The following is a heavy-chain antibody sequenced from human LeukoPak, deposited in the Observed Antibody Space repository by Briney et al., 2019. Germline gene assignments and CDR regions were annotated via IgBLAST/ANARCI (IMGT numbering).Heavy chain of an antibody. V-gene: IGHV4-30-2*01. CDR1: GGSISSGGYS. CDR2: IYHSGST. Sequence: PSETLSLTCAVSGGSISSGGYSWSWIRQPPGKGLEWIGYIYHSGSTYYNPSLKSRVTISVDRSKNQFPLELSSVTAADTAVYYCARDKSLYWFDPWGQGTLVTVSS. CDR3: ARDKSLYWFDP. J-gene: IGHJ5*02.